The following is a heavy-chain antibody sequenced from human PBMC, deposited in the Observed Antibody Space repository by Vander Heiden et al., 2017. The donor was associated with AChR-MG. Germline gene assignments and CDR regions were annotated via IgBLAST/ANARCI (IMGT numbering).Heavy chain of an antibody. CDR3: ARTLRFLEPDLDY. V-gene: IGHV5-51*03. J-gene: IGHJ4*02. Sequence: DVQLVQSGAEVRKPGESLKLSCKGAGYSFPTYWIGWVSQMPWKGLEWMGIIYPGDSDTRYSPSFQGQVTISADKSISTAYLQWSSLKASDTAMYYCARTLRFLEPDLDYWGQGTLVTVSS. D-gene: IGHD3-3*01. CDR1: GYSFPTYW. CDR2: IYPGDSDT.